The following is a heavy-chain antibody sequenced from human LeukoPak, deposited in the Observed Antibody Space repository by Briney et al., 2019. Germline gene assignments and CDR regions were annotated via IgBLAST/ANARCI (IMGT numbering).Heavy chain of an antibody. J-gene: IGHJ4*02. Sequence: GESLKISCQGSGYRFTTYWIGWVRQLPGKGLEWMGIIYPGDSNTRYSPSFQGQVTISADKSISTAYLQWSSLKASDTAMYYCARHSQGALFDYWGQGTLVTVSS. V-gene: IGHV5-51*01. D-gene: IGHD1-26*01. CDR3: ARHSQGALFDY. CDR1: GYRFTTYW. CDR2: IYPGDSNT.